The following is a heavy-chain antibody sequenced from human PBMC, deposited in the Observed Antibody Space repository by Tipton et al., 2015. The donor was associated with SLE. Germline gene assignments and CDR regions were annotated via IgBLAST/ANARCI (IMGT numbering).Heavy chain of an antibody. CDR3: ARYPATVTSSAPFNGLDI. D-gene: IGHD4-17*01. Sequence: LRLSCTVSGGSISSSGYYWGWVRQRPGKGLEWIGEIHHIGNTNQNPSLKSRVTISIDKSKNQFSLKLRSVTAADTAVYYCARYPATVTSSAPFNGLDIWGQGTLVIVSS. CDR2: IHHIGNT. CDR1: GGSISSSGYY. J-gene: IGHJ3*02. V-gene: IGHV4-39*07.